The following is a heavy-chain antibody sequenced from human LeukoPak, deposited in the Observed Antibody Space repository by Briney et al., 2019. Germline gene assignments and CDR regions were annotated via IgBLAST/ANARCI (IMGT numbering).Heavy chain of an antibody. CDR3: ARSHSTGDVFDI. D-gene: IGHD4-11*01. Sequence: SQTLSLTCTVSGGSISSGDYYWSWIRQPPGKGLEWIGYIYYSGSTYYNPSLRSRVTISVDTSKNQFSLKLSSVTAADTAVYYCARSHSTGDVFDIWGQGTMVTVSS. CDR1: GGSISSGDYY. CDR2: IYYSGST. V-gene: IGHV4-30-4*01. J-gene: IGHJ3*02.